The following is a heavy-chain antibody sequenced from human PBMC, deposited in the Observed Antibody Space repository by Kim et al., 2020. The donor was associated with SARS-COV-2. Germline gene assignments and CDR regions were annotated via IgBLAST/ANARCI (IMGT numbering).Heavy chain of an antibody. CDR1: GFTFSSYW. CDR2: IKQDGSEK. J-gene: IGHJ3*02. V-gene: IGHV3-7*05. D-gene: IGHD7-27*01. CDR3: ARDRWGKGDAFDI. Sequence: GGSLRLSCAASGFTFSSYWMSWVRQAPGKGLEWVANIKQDGSEKYYVDSVKGRFTISRDNAKNSLYLQMNSLRAEDTAVYCCARDRWGKGDAFDIWGQGTMVTVSS.